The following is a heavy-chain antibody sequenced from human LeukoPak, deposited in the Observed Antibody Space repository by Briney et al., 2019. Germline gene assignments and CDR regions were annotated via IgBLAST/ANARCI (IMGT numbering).Heavy chain of an antibody. V-gene: IGHV4-38-2*02. CDR3: ARDRGVRGEMDF. Sequence: SETLSLTCAVSGYFISSAYYWGWIRQPPGKGLEWIGSILHSGSTYYNPSLKSRVTISVDTSKNHFSLKLTSVTAADTAVYYCARDRGVRGEMDFWGQGTLVTVSS. J-gene: IGHJ4*02. CDR2: ILHSGST. D-gene: IGHD3-10*01. CDR1: GYFISSAYY.